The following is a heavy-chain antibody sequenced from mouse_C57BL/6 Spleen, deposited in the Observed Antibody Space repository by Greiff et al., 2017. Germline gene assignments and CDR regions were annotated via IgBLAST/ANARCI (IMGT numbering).Heavy chain of an antibody. Sequence: VKLQQPGAELVKPGASVKLSCKASGYTFTSYWMHWVKQRPGRGLEWIGRIDPNSGGTKYNEKFKSKATLTVDKPSSTAYMQLSSLTSEGSAVYYCARWGDYDDGDWYFDVWGTGTTVTVSS. D-gene: IGHD2-4*01. J-gene: IGHJ1*03. CDR2: IDPNSGGT. CDR3: ARWGDYDDGDWYFDV. CDR1: GYTFTSYW. V-gene: IGHV1-72*01.